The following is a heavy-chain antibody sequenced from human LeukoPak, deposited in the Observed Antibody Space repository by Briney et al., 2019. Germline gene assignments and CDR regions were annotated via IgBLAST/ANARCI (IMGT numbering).Heavy chain of an antibody. D-gene: IGHD6-6*01. Sequence: SETLSLTCTVSGGSISSGSYYWSWIRQPARKGLEWIGRIYTSGSTNYNPSLKSRVTISVDTSKNQFSLKLSSVTAADTAVHYCARDTKAARPGYYYYMDVWGKGTTVTVSS. J-gene: IGHJ6*03. V-gene: IGHV4-61*02. CDR3: ARDTKAARPGYYYYMDV. CDR2: IYTSGST. CDR1: GGSISSGSYY.